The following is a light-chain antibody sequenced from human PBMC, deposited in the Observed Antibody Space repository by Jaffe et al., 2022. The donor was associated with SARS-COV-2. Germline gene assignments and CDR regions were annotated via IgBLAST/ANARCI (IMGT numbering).Light chain of an antibody. V-gene: IGKV1-27*01. CDR3: QNPTPT. Sequence: DIQMTQSPSSLSASVGDRVTITCRASHDISNYLAWYQHKPGKVPRLLIYAASTLQSGVPSRFSGSGSGTEFTLTISSLQPEDVATYYCQNPTPTFGPGTTVDIK. CDR1: HDISNY. CDR2: AAS. J-gene: IGKJ3*01.